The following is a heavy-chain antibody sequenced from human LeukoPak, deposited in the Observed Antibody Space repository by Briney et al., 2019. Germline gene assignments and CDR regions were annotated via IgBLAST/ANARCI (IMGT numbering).Heavy chain of an antibody. CDR2: IYTSGST. D-gene: IGHD3-22*01. V-gene: IGHV4-61*02. CDR1: GGSISSGSYY. Sequence: SETLSLTCTVSGGSISSGSYYWSWIRQPAGKGLEWIGRIYTSGSTNYNPSLKSRVTMSVDTSKNQFSLKLSSVTAADTAVYYCARQSRYYDSSDYFLGGDYFDYWGQGTLVTVSS. CDR3: ARQSRYYDSSDYFLGGDYFDY. J-gene: IGHJ4*02.